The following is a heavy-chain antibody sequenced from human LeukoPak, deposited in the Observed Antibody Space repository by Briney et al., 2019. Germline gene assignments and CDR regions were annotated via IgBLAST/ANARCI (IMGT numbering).Heavy chain of an antibody. Sequence: ASVKVSCKASGYTFTSYGISWVRQAPGQGLEWMGWISAYNGNTNYAQKLQGRVTMTTDTSTSTAYMELRSLRSDDTAVYYCARVLVLRFLEWLPQKYYFDYWGQGTLVTVSS. D-gene: IGHD3-3*01. V-gene: IGHV1-18*01. CDR1: GYTFTSYG. CDR2: ISAYNGNT. CDR3: ARVLVLRFLEWLPQKYYFDY. J-gene: IGHJ4*02.